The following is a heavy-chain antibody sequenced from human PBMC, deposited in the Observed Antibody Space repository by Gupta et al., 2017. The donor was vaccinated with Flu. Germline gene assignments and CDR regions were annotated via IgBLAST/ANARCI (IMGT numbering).Heavy chain of an antibody. D-gene: IGHD2/OR15-2a*01. Sequence: QVQLQESGPGLVEPSGTLSLTCAVSGASLSSTNWWSWVRQPPGKGLEWIGEIYHSGSTNYNPSLKSRVIMSVDMSKNQFSLKLSSVTAADTAVYYCASSQYYYYGMDVWGQGTTVTVSS. CDR2: IYHSGST. CDR1: GASLSSTNW. V-gene: IGHV4-4*02. J-gene: IGHJ6*02. CDR3: ASSQYYYYGMDV.